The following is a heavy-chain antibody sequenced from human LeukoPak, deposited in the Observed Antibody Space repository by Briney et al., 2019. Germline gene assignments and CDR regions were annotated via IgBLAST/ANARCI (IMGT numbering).Heavy chain of an antibody. CDR2: INHSGST. CDR1: GGSFSGYY. D-gene: IGHD5-12*01. J-gene: IGHJ4*02. Sequence: SETLSLTCAVYGGSFSGYYWSWIRQPPGKGLEWIGEINHSGSTNYNPSLKSRVTISVDTSKNQFSLKLSSVTAADTAVYYCARSDSGYVVTPYFDYWGQGTLVTVSS. CDR3: ARSDSGYVVTPYFDY. V-gene: IGHV4-34*01.